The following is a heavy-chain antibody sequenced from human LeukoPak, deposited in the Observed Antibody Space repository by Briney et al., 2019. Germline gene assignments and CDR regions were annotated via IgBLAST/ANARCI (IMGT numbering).Heavy chain of an antibody. Sequence: GGSLRLSCAASRFTFSSYWMSWVRQAPGKGLEWVANIKKDGSENYYVDSVKGRFTISRDNAKKSLYLQMKSLRAEDTAVYYCARHLSGVTGYSYGRGIDYWGQGTLVTVSS. CDR2: IKKDGSEN. CDR3: ARHLSGVTGYSYGRGIDY. D-gene: IGHD5-18*01. J-gene: IGHJ4*02. CDR1: RFTFSSYW. V-gene: IGHV3-7*01.